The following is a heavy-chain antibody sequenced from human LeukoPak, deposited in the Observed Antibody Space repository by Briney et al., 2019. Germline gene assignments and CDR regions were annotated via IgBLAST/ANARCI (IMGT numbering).Heavy chain of an antibody. V-gene: IGHV4-34*01. J-gene: IGHJ6*03. CDR1: GGSFSGYY. D-gene: IGHD3-10*01. CDR3: ASGRYYGSSYYYYMDV. Sequence: SETLSLTCAVYGGSFSGYYWSWIRQPPGKGLEWIGEINHSGSTNYNPSLKSRVTISVDTSKNQFSLKLSSVTAADTAVYYCASGRYYGSSYYYYMDVWGKGTTVTVSS. CDR2: INHSGST.